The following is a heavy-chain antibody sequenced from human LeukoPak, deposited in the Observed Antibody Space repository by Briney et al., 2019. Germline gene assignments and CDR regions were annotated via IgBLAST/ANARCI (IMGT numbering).Heavy chain of an antibody. D-gene: IGHD2-21*02. Sequence: GGSLRLSCAASGFTVSSNYMSWVRQAPGKGLEWVSVIYGGGSTYYADSVKGRFTISRDNSKNTLYLQMNSLRAEDTAVYYCARDRTPRGDSPLYYWGQGTLVTVSS. CDR2: IYGGGST. V-gene: IGHV3-66*02. CDR3: ARDRTPRGDSPLYY. CDR1: GFTVSSNY. J-gene: IGHJ4*02.